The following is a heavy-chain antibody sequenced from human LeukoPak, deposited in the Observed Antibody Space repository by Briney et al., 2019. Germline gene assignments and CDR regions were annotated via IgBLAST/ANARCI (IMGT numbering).Heavy chain of an antibody. CDR2: IIPIFGTA. Sequence: ASVKFSCKASGGTFSSYAISWVRQAPGQGLEWMGGIIPIFGTANYAQKFQGRVTITADKSTSTAYMELSSLRSEDTAVYYCASGRSSSWYYYYYYMDVWGKGTTVTVSS. CDR1: GGTFSSYA. D-gene: IGHD6-6*01. V-gene: IGHV1-69*06. CDR3: ASGRSSSWYYYYYYMDV. J-gene: IGHJ6*03.